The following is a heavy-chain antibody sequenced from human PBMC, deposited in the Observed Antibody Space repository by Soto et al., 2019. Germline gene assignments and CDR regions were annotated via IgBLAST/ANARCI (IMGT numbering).Heavy chain of an antibody. CDR3: ARGLGTYYYYGMDV. V-gene: IGHV4-59*01. J-gene: IGHJ6*02. CDR2: IYYSGST. Sequence: SETLSLTCTVSGGAISSYSRSWIRQPPGKGLEWIGYIYYSGSTNYNPSLKSRVTISVDTSKNQFSLKLSSVTAADTAVYYCARGLGTYYYYGMDVWGQGTTVTVSS. CDR1: GGAISSYS. D-gene: IGHD6-19*01.